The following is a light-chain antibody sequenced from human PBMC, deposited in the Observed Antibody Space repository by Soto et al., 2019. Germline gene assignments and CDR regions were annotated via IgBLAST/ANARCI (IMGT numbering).Light chain of an antibody. CDR2: AAS. CDR1: QDISSY. Sequence: DIQLTQSPSFLSASVGDRVTITCRASQDISSYLAWYQQKPGKAPKLLIYAASTLQSGVPSRFSGSGSGTGFTLTISCLQSEDFATYYCQQYYSYPFTFGPGTKVDIK. CDR3: QQYYSYPFT. J-gene: IGKJ3*01. V-gene: IGKV1-9*01.